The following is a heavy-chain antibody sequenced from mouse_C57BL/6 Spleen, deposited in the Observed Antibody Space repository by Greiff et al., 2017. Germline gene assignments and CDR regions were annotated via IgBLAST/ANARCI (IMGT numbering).Heavy chain of an antibody. D-gene: IGHD2-4*01. Sequence: VQLQQSGPELVKPGASVKISCKASGYSFTDYNMNWVKQSNGKSLEWIGVINPNYGTTSYNQKFKGKATLTVDQSSSTAYMQLNSLTSEDSAVYYCARRAVYYDYERDLGYFDYWGQGTTLTVSS. V-gene: IGHV1-39*01. J-gene: IGHJ2*01. CDR2: INPNYGTT. CDR1: GYSFTDYN. CDR3: ARRAVYYDYERDLGYFDY.